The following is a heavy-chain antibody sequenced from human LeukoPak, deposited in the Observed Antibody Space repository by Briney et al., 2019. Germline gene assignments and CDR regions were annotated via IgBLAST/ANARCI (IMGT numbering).Heavy chain of an antibody. CDR1: GYTFTSYG. D-gene: IGHD2-2*02. CDR3: ARAYCSSTSCYTRNYYYYYYMDV. Sequence: ASVKVSCKASGYTFTSYGISWVRQAPGQGLEWMGWISAYNGNTNYAQKLQGRVTMTTGTSTSTAYMELRSLRSDDTAVYYCARAYCSSTSCYTRNYYYYYYMDVWGKGTTVTVSS. CDR2: ISAYNGNT. J-gene: IGHJ6*03. V-gene: IGHV1-18*01.